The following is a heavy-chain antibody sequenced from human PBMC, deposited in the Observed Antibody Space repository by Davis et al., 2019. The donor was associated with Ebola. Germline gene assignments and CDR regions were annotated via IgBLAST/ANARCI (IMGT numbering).Heavy chain of an antibody. J-gene: IGHJ4*02. CDR3: VKDRGFLIRDFDY. V-gene: IGHV3-30*04. D-gene: IGHD3-10*01. CDR2: ISYDGSNK. CDR1: GFTFSSYA. Sequence: PGGSLRLSCAASGFTFSSYAMHWVRQAPGKGLEWVAVISYDGSNKYYADSVKGRFTISRDNSKNTLYLQMNSLRAEDTAVYYCVKDRGFLIRDFDYWGQGALVTVSS.